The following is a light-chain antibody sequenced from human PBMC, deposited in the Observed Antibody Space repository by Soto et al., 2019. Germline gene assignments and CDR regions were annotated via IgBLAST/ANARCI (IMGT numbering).Light chain of an antibody. Sequence: LTQPASVSGSPGQSITISCTGTSRDVGSYNLVSWYQQHPGNAPKLIIYEGTKRPSGVSYRFSGSKSGNTASLTISGLQEEDEGDYHCCSFAGSSTYVFGTGTKVTVL. V-gene: IGLV2-23*01. J-gene: IGLJ1*01. CDR1: SRDVGSYNL. CDR2: EGT. CDR3: CSFAGSSTYV.